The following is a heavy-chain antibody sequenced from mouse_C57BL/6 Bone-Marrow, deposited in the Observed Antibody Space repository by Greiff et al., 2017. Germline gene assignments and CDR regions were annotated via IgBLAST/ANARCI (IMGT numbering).Heavy chain of an antibody. CDR2: INPYNGGT. J-gene: IGHJ4*01. D-gene: IGHD4-1*01. Sequence: EVQLQESGPVLVKPGASVKMSCKASGYTFTDYYMNWVKQSHGKSLEWIGVINPYNGGTSYNQKFKGKATLTVDKSSSTAYMELNSLTSEDSAVYYCARSLGRGAMDYWGQGTSVTVSS. CDR1: GYTFTDYY. CDR3: ARSLGRGAMDY. V-gene: IGHV1-19*01.